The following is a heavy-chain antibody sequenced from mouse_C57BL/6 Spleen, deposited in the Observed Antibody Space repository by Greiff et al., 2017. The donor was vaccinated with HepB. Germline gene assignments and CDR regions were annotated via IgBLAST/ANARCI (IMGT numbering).Heavy chain of an antibody. CDR3: ARGFIITTVVASDY. V-gene: IGHV1-64*01. CDR1: GYTFTSYW. J-gene: IGHJ2*01. CDR2: IHPNSGST. D-gene: IGHD1-1*01. Sequence: VQLKQPGAELVKPGASVKLSCKASGYTFTSYWMHWVKQRPGQGLEWIGMIHPNSGSTNYNEKFKSKATLTVDKSSSTAYMQLSSLTSEDSAVYYCARGFIITTVVASDYWGQGTTLTVSS.